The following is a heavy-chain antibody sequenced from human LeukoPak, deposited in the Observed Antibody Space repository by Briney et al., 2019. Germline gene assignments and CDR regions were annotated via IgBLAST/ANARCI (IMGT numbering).Heavy chain of an antibody. CDR3: ARRGGHAGSFDY. D-gene: IGHD2-15*01. Sequence: SETLSLTCTVSGGSISGYYWTWIRQPPEKGLEWIGYMYNSGSGSTNYNPSLRSRVSISVDTSKNHFSLKLSSVTAAGTAVYYCARRGGHAGSFDYWGQGTLVTVSS. CDR2: MYNSGSGST. V-gene: IGHV4-59*08. J-gene: IGHJ4*02. CDR1: GGSISGYY.